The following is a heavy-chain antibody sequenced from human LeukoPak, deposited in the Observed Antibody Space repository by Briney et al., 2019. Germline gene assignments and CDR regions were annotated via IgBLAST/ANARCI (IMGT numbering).Heavy chain of an antibody. D-gene: IGHD3-22*01. CDR1: GYTFTSYD. Sequence: GASVKVSCKASGYTFTSYDINWGRQATGQGLEWMGWMNPNSGNTGYAQKFQGRVTMTRNTSISTAYLELSSLRSEDTAVYSCAGGLVSSGIDYGGQGPLVTVS. CDR3: AGGLVSSGIDY. J-gene: IGHJ4*02. CDR2: MNPNSGNT. V-gene: IGHV1-8*01.